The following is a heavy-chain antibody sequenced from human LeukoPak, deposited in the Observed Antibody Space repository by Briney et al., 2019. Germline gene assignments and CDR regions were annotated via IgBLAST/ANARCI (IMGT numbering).Heavy chain of an antibody. D-gene: IGHD5-18*01. Sequence: SETLPLTCTVSGDSISTYYWSWIRQPPGKGLEWIAYIDYRGSTTYNPSLRSRVTISVDTSRNQFSLKLSSVTAADTAVYYCARSRSGYSYDHAALEIWGQGTMVTVSS. CDR1: GDSISTYY. J-gene: IGHJ3*02. CDR2: IDYRGST. CDR3: ARSRSGYSYDHAALEI. V-gene: IGHV4-59*01.